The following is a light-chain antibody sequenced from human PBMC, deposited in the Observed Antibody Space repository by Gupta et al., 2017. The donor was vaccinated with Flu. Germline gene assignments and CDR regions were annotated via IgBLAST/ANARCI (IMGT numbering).Light chain of an antibody. Sequence: QSALTQPASVSGSPGQSITISCTGTSSDVGGYNYVSWYQQHSGKAPKLMIYEVTDRPSGVSNRFSGSKSGNTASLTISGLQAEDEADYYCSSYTSSNTLGVFGGGTKLTVL. J-gene: IGLJ3*02. CDR3: SSYTSSNTLGV. CDR2: EVT. CDR1: SSDVGGYNY. V-gene: IGLV2-14*01.